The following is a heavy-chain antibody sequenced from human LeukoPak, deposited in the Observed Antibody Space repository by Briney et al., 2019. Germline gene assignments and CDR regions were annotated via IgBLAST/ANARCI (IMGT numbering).Heavy chain of an antibody. CDR3: ARGLGATRGYYYYGMDV. V-gene: IGHV1-18*01. CDR1: GYTFTSYG. D-gene: IGHD2-15*01. J-gene: IGHJ6*02. Sequence: ASVKVSCKASGYTFTSYGISWVRQAPGQGLEWMGWISAYNGNTNYAQKLQGRVTMTTDTSTSTAYMELSSLRSEDTAVYYCARGLGATRGYYYYGMDVWGQGTTVTVSS. CDR2: ISAYNGNT.